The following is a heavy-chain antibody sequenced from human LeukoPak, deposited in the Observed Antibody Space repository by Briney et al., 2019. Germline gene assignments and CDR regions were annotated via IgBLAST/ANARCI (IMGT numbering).Heavy chain of an antibody. Sequence: GGSLRLSCSGSGFSFDSYGVHWVRRAPGKGLEWVSSITAGSSYIEYADSVKARFTISRDNGRHSVFLQMNSLRVEDTAIYYCAREAYYPNTSGLKWFDPWGQGTPVTVSS. CDR2: ITAGSSYI. CDR1: GFSFDSYG. J-gene: IGHJ5*02. D-gene: IGHD3-22*01. V-gene: IGHV3-21*01. CDR3: AREAYYPNTSGLKWFDP.